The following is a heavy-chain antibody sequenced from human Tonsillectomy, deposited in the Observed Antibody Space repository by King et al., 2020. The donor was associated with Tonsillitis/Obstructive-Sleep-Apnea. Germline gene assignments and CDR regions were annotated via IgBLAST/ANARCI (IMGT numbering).Heavy chain of an antibody. CDR1: GFTFSTYA. CDR2: ISYDGSNK. V-gene: IGHV3-30*01. J-gene: IGHJ4*02. CDR3: ARGGPYCSGGSCPGAFDY. Sequence: QLVQSGGGVVQPGRSLRLSCAASGFTFSTYAIHWVRQAPGKGLEWVAIISYDGSNKYYADSVKGRFTIARDNSKNTLYLQMNSLRAEDTAVYYCARGGPYCSGGSCPGAFDYWGQGTLVTVSS. D-gene: IGHD2-15*01.